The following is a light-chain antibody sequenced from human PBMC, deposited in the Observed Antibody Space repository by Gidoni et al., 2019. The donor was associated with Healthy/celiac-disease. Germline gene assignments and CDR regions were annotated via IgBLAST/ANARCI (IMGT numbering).Light chain of an antibody. J-gene: IGKJ4*01. Sequence: DIQMTQSPSSLSASVGDRVTITCRPSQSISSYLNWYQQKPGKAPKLLIYAASSLQSGVPSRFSGSGSWTDFTLTISSLQPEDFATYYCQQSYSTPPLTFXXXTKVEIK. CDR2: AAS. V-gene: IGKV1-39*01. CDR1: QSISSY. CDR3: QQSYSTPPLT.